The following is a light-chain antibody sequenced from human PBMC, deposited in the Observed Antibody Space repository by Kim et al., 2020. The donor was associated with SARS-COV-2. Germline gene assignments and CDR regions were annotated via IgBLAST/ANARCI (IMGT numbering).Light chain of an antibody. V-gene: IGKV1-39*01. CDR2: AAS. J-gene: IGKJ1*01. CDR3: QQSYGISWT. Sequence: DIQMTQSPSSLSAYVGDRVTITCRANQSISTYLNWFQQKPGKPPKLLIYAASNLQRGVPSRFSGSGSGTDFTLTISSLQAEDFASYFCQQSYGISWTFGQGTKVDIK. CDR1: QSISTY.